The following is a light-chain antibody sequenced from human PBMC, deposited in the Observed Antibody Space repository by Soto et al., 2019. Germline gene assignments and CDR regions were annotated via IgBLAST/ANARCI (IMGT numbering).Light chain of an antibody. CDR2: GAS. CDR1: QSVSNY. J-gene: IGKJ1*01. Sequence: EIVLTQSPGTLSLSPGERATLSCSASQSVSNYLAWYQQKPGQAPRLLIYGASRRATVIPDRFSGSGSGTDFTLTISRLEPEDCAVYYCQQYGGSPQTFGQGTNVEIK. CDR3: QQYGGSPQT. V-gene: IGKV3-20*01.